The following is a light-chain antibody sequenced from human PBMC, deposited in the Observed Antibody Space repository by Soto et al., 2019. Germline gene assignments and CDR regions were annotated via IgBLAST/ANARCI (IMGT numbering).Light chain of an antibody. V-gene: IGLV2-14*01. CDR3: SSYTSSITYV. J-gene: IGLJ1*01. CDR1: SSDVGDYNH. Sequence: QSVLTQPASVSGSPGQSITISCTGNSSDVGDYNHVSWYQQHPGEAPKVMIYDVSNRPSGVSNRFSGSKSGNAASLTISGLQAEDEADYYCSSYTSSITYVFGTGTKLTVL. CDR2: DVS.